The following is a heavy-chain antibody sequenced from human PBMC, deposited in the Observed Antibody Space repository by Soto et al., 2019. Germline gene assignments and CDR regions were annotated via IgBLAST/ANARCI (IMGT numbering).Heavy chain of an antibody. J-gene: IGHJ6*02. V-gene: IGHV5-51*01. CDR1: GYSFTSYW. CDR3: ARVVGGYYGSGSYYKFGYYGMDV. Sequence: GESLKISCNGSGYSFTSYWIGWVLQMPGKGLEWMGIIYPGDSDTRYSPSFQGQVTISADKSISTAYLQWSSLKASDTAMYYCARVVGGYYGSGSYYKFGYYGMDVWGQGTTVTVSS. CDR2: IYPGDSDT. D-gene: IGHD3-10*01.